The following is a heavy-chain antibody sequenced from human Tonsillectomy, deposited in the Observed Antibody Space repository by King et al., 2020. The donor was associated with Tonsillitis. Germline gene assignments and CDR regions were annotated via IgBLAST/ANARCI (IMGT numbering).Heavy chain of an antibody. J-gene: IGHJ4*02. CDR3: ERSGGDYYGSGSHYNFFDY. D-gene: IGHD3-10*01. CDR2: IHHSGST. CDR1: GGSISSSNW. V-gene: IGHV4-4*02. Sequence: QLQESGPGLVKPSGTLSLTCAVSGGSISSSNWWNWVRQPPGKGLEWIGEIHHSGSTNYNPSLKSRVTISVDKSKNQFSLKLSSVTAADTGVYYCERSGGDYYGSGSHYNFFDYWGQGTLVTVSS.